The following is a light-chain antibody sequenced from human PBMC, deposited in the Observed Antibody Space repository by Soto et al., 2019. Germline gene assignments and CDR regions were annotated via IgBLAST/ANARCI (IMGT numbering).Light chain of an antibody. CDR2: ASS. V-gene: IGKV1-12*01. Sequence: DIQMTQSPSSVSASVGDTVTITCLASQNILRWLTWYQQKPGAAPSLLIYASSNLQSGVPSRFRGSRSWTEFSLTLSGLQPADCATYSCQLSNTVPITFCHGTRLDLK. CDR3: QLSNTVPIT. J-gene: IGKJ3*01. CDR1: QNILRW.